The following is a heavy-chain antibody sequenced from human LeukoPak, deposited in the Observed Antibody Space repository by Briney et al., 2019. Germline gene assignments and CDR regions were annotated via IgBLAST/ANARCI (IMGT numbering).Heavy chain of an antibody. D-gene: IGHD6-6*01. V-gene: IGHV3-21*01. CDR2: ISSSSYI. J-gene: IGHJ1*01. CDR3: ARDRVLGFQH. Sequence: GGSLRLSCAASGFTFSSYSMNWVRQAPGKGLEWVSSISSSSYIYYADSVEGRFTISRDNAKNSLYLQMNSLRAEDTAVYYCARDRVLGFQHWGQGTLVTVSS. CDR1: GFTFSSYS.